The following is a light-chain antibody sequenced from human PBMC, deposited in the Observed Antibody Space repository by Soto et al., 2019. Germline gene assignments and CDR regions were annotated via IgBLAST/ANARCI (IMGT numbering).Light chain of an antibody. V-gene: IGKV3-20*01. CDR1: QTVRSTY. CDR3: QLYGSSPIYT. J-gene: IGKJ2*01. CDR2: GAS. Sequence: EIVLTQSPGTLSLSPGERATLSCKASQTVRSTYLAWLQQKPGQAPRLLIFGASSRAADIPDRFTGSGSGTDFTLTIGRLEPEDFAVYYCQLYGSSPIYTFGQGTKLEIK.